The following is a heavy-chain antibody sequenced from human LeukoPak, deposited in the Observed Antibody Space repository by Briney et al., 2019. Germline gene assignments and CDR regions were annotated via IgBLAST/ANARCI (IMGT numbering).Heavy chain of an antibody. Sequence: GGSLRLSCAASGFTFSSYDMHWVRQAPGKGLEWVTFIRYDGSNEYYADSVKGRFSISRDNSKNTLYFEMNSLRAEDTAVYYCAKNGGKLHSYYMDVWGKGTTVTISS. D-gene: IGHD4-23*01. CDR3: AKNGGKLHSYYMDV. CDR2: IRYDGSNE. V-gene: IGHV3-30*02. J-gene: IGHJ6*03. CDR1: GFTFSSYD.